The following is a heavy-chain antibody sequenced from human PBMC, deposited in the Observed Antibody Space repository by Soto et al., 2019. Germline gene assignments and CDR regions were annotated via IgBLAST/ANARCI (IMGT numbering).Heavy chain of an antibody. CDR1: GYTFTSYG. CDR2: ISAYNGNT. D-gene: IGHD2-15*01. CDR3: ARDNRCSGGGCYDYYYYGMDV. V-gene: IGHV1-18*01. J-gene: IGHJ6*02. Sequence: ASVKVSCKASGYTFTSYGISWVRQAPGQGLEWMGWISAYNGNTNYAQKLQGRVTMTTDTSTSTAYMELRSLRSDDTAVYYCARDNRCSGGGCYDYYYYGMDVWGQGTTVTVSS.